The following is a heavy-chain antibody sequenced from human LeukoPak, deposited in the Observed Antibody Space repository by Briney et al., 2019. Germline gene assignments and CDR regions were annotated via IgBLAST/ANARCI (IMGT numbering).Heavy chain of an antibody. Sequence: SETLSLTCTVSGGSISSYYWSWIRQPPGKGLEWIGYIYYSGSTNYNPSPKSRVTISVDTSKNQFSLKLSSVTAADTAVYYCARGNVEMATIRHYYYYYMDVWGKGTTVTVSS. V-gene: IGHV4-59*01. J-gene: IGHJ6*03. D-gene: IGHD5-24*01. CDR3: ARGNVEMATIRHYYYYYMDV. CDR2: IYYSGST. CDR1: GGSISSYY.